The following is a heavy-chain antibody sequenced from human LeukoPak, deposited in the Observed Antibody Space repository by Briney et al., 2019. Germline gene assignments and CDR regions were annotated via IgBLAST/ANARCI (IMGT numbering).Heavy chain of an antibody. J-gene: IGHJ6*04. V-gene: IGHV3-30*18. CDR1: GFTFSNYG. Sequence: GGCLRLSCAASGFTFSNYGMHWVRQAPGKGLEWVAVISYDGSNKYYADSVKGRFTISRDNSKNTLYLQMNSLRTEDTAVYYCAELGITMIGGVWGKGTTVTISS. CDR3: AELGITMIGGV. CDR2: ISYDGSNK. D-gene: IGHD3-10*02.